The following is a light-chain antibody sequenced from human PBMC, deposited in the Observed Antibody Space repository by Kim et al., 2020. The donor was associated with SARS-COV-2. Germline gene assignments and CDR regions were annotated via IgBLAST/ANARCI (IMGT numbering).Light chain of an antibody. CDR3: QQYNSYSPYT. J-gene: IGKJ2*01. CDR1: QSISSW. CDR2: EAS. V-gene: IGKV1-5*03. Sequence: DIQMTQSPSTLSASVGDRVTITCRASQSISSWLAWYQQKPGKAPKVLIYEASSLESGAPSRFSGSGSGTEFTLTISSLQPDDFATYYCQQYNSYSPYTFGQGTKLEIK.